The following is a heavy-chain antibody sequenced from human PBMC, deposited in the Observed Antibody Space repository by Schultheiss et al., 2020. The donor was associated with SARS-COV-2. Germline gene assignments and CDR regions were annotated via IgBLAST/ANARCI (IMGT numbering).Heavy chain of an antibody. Sequence: GGSLRLSCEASGFTFSSYAVHWVRQAPGKGLEWVAVISYDGSNKYYADSVKGRFTISRDNAKNSLYLQMNSLRAEDTAVYFCARDPPWAPITIFGYWEGNYGMDVWGQGTTVTVSS. CDR1: GFTFSSYA. CDR3: ARDPPWAPITIFGYWEGNYGMDV. CDR2: ISYDGSNK. J-gene: IGHJ6*02. V-gene: IGHV3-30*07. D-gene: IGHD3-3*01.